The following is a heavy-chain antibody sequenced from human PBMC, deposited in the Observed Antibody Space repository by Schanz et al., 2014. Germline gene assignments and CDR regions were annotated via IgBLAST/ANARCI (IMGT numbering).Heavy chain of an antibody. Sequence: EVQLVESGGGLVQPGGSLTLSCAASGFTFSSYLMSWVRQAPGKGLEWVSGIGGSGGSTDYADSVKGRFTISRDNSKNTLYLQMNSLRAEDTAVYYCAKDPPRGVRTPIKPTLDYWGQGTRVTVSS. CDR3: AKDPPRGVRTPIKPTLDY. J-gene: IGHJ4*02. D-gene: IGHD3-10*01. CDR1: GFTFSSYL. V-gene: IGHV3-23*04. CDR2: IGGSGGST.